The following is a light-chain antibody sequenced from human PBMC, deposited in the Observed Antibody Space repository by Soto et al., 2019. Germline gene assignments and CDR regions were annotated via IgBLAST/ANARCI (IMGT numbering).Light chain of an antibody. CDR3: SSYTICSGLLL. J-gene: IGLJ2*01. Sequence: QSVLTQPASVSGSPGQSITISCTGTSSDIGGYKYVSWYQQHPGKAPKLIIYEVTNRPSGVSDRFSGSKSGNTASTTISGLQAEDEADYYCSSYTICSGLLLFGGGTKLTVL. V-gene: IGLV2-14*01. CDR1: SSDIGGYKY. CDR2: EVT.